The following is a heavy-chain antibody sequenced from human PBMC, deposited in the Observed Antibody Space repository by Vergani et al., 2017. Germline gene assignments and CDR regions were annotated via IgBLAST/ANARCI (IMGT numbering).Heavy chain of an antibody. CDR1: GGSFSGYY. CDR3: ARALYYYGSGRFDP. J-gene: IGHJ5*02. Sequence: QVQLQQWGAGLLKPSETLSLTCAVYGGSFSGYYWSWIRQPPGKGLEWIWEINHSGSTNYNPSLKSRVTISVDTSKNQFSLKLSSVTAADTAVYYCARALYYYGSGRFDPWGQGTLVTVSS. V-gene: IGHV4-34*01. D-gene: IGHD3-10*01. CDR2: INHSGST.